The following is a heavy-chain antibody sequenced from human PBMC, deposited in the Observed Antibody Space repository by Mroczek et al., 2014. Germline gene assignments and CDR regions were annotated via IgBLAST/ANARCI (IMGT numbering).Heavy chain of an antibody. CDR3: ARGYIVVVPAAIYFDY. CDR2: IYYSGST. D-gene: IGHD2-2*01. CDR1: GGSISSGGYY. J-gene: IGHJ4*02. Sequence: QVQLQESGPGLVKPSQTLSLTCTVSGGSISSGGYYWSWIRQHPGKGLEWIGYIYYSGSTYYNPSLKSRVTISVDTSKNQFSLKLSSVTAADTAVYYCARGYIVVVPAAIYFDYWGQGTLVTVSS. V-gene: IGHV4-31*03.